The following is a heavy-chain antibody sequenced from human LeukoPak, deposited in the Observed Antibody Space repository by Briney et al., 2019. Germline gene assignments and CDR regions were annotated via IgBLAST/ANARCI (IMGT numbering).Heavy chain of an antibody. CDR2: IKNDGSTT. J-gene: IGHJ1*01. CDR1: GFTFSSYW. D-gene: IGHD3-16*01. Sequence: PGGSLRLSCAASGFTFSSYWMHWVRHPPGKGLVWVSRIKNDGSTTTYADSVKGRFTISRDNSKNTQSLQMNSLRAEDTAVYYCAKDDDWGRYKHWGQGTLVTVSS. CDR3: AKDDDWGRYKH. V-gene: IGHV3-74*01.